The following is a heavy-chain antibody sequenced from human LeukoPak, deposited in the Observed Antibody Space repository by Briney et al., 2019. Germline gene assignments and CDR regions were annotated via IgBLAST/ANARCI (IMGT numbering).Heavy chain of an antibody. V-gene: IGHV3-30*04. D-gene: IGHD3-10*02. Sequence: GGSLRLSCAASGFTFSSYAMHWVRQAPGKGLEWVAVISYDGSNKYYADSVKGRFTISRDNSKNTLYLQMNSLRADDTAVYYCAELGITMIGGVWGKGTTVTISS. CDR3: AELGITMIGGV. CDR2: ISYDGSNK. J-gene: IGHJ6*04. CDR1: GFTFSSYA.